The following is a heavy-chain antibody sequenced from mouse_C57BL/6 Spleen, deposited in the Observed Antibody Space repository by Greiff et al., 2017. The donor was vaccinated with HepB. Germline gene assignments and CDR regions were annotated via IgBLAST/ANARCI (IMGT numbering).Heavy chain of an antibody. CDR1: GFSLTSYG. CDR2: IWSGGST. Sequence: VKLVESGPGLVQPSQSLSITCTVSGFSLTSYGVHWVRQSPGKGLEWLGVIWSGGSTDYNAAFISRLSISKDNSKSQVFFKMNSLQADDTAIYYCARGYGSSPYYAMDYWGQGTSVTVSS. CDR3: ARGYGSSPYYAMDY. J-gene: IGHJ4*01. V-gene: IGHV2-2*01. D-gene: IGHD1-1*01.